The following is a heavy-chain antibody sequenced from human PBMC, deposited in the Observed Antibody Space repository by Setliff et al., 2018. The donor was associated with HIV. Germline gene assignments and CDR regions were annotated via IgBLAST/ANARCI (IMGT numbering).Heavy chain of an antibody. CDR3: ARGLKGGGYYFDY. D-gene: IGHD1-26*01. J-gene: IGHJ4*01. CDR1: GDSISGYY. Sequence: SETLSLTCTVSGDSISGYYWSWVRQPPGRGLEWIGYVYYSGSTNYNPSLKSRVTLSFDTSKNNFSLNLNSVTATDTAVYYCARGLKGGGYYFDYWGQGMLVTVSS. CDR2: VYYSGST. V-gene: IGHV4-59*01.